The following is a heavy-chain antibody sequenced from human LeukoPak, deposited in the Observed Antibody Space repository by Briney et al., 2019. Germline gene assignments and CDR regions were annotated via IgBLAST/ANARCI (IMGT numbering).Heavy chain of an antibody. CDR3: ARASIVGATDWFDP. V-gene: IGHV4-59*01. CDR1: GGSISGYY. J-gene: IGHJ5*02. Sequence: SETLSLTCTVSGGSISGYYWSWIRQPPGKGLEWIGYIYYSGSTNYNPSLKSRVTISVDTSKNQFSLKLSSVTAADTAVYYCARASIVGATDWFDPWGQGTLVTVSS. D-gene: IGHD1-26*01. CDR2: IYYSGST.